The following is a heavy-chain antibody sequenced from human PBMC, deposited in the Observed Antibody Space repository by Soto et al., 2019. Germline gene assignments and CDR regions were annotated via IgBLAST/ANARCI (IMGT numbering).Heavy chain of an antibody. CDR1: GDSVSSNSAA. CDR3: ARGASQQLVRSYYYYYGMDV. CDR2: SYYRSKWYN. Sequence: SQTLSLTCAISGDSVSSNSAAWNWIRQSPSRGLEWLGRSYYRSKWYNDYAVSVKSRITINPDTSKNQFSLQLNSVTPEDTAVYYCARGASQQLVRSYYYYYGMDVWGQGITVTV. V-gene: IGHV6-1*01. D-gene: IGHD6-13*01. J-gene: IGHJ6*02.